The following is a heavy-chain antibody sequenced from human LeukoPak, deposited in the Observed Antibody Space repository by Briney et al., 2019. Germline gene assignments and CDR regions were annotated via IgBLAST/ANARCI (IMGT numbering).Heavy chain of an antibody. CDR3: ARHEKWFGLNYAFDI. Sequence: PSETLSLTCAVYGGSFSGYYWSWIRQPPGKGLEWIGEINHSGSTNYNPSLKSRVTISVDTSKNQFSLKLSSVTAADTAVYYCARHEKWFGLNYAFDIWGQGTMVTVSS. D-gene: IGHD3-10*01. J-gene: IGHJ3*02. CDR2: INHSGST. V-gene: IGHV4-34*01. CDR1: GGSFSGYY.